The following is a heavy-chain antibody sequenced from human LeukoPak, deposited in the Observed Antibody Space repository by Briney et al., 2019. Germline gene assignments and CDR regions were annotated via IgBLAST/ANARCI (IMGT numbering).Heavy chain of an antibody. CDR2: ISGNGGST. CDR3: AKFGGGEWELPIKY. Sequence: GGSLRLSCAASGFTFRTYAMTWVRQAPGKGLEWVSTISGNGGSTYYADSVKGRFTISRDNSKNTLCLQMNSLRAEDTAVHYCAKFGGGEWELPIKYWGQGTLVTVSS. V-gene: IGHV3-23*01. J-gene: IGHJ4*02. CDR1: GFTFRTYA. D-gene: IGHD1-26*01.